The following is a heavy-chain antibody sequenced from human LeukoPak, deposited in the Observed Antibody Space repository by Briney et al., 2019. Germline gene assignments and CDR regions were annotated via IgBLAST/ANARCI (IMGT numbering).Heavy chain of an antibody. D-gene: IGHD2-2*01. CDR2: IYPGDSDT. V-gene: IGHV5-51*01. CDR3: VRLSSRSCDY. J-gene: IGHJ4*02. Sequence: GESLKISCKASGYTFTSYWSGWVRQVPGKGLEWMGIIYPGDSDTRYSPSFQGQVTISVDESISSASLQWSFLKASDTGMYYCVRLSSRSCDYWGQGTLVTVSS. CDR1: GYTFTSYW.